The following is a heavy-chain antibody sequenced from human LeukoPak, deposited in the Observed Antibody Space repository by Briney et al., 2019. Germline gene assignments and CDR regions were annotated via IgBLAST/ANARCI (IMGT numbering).Heavy chain of an antibody. V-gene: IGHV4-39*01. CDR1: GGSITSNNYY. CDR2: IYDSGNT. CDR3: ATLRSRGWPHATSY. J-gene: IGHJ4*02. D-gene: IGHD6-25*01. Sequence: SETLSLTCTVSGGSITSNNYYWSWIREPPVKGLEGIASIYDSGNTYYSSSLKTRCTISIYTSQNQFYLKLNSVTAADTAVYHCATLRSRGWPHATSYWGKGTLVTVSS.